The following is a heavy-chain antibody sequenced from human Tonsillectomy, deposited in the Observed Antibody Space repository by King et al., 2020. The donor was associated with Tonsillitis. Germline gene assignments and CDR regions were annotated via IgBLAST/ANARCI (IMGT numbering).Heavy chain of an antibody. Sequence: EVQLVESGGGLVQPGGSLRLSCAASGFTVSSNYMSWVRQAPGKGLEWVSIIYRGSSTYYADPVKGRFTISRHNSKNTLFLQMNSLRGEDTAVYYCATEAPRGRRRPHGMDVWGQGTTVTVSS. CDR2: IYRGSST. D-gene: IGHD3-10*01. V-gene: IGHV3-53*04. J-gene: IGHJ6*02. CDR1: GFTVSSNY. CDR3: ATEAPRGRRRPHGMDV.